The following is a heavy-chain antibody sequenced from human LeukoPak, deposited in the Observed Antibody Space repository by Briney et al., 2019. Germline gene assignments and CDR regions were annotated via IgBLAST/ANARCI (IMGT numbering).Heavy chain of an antibody. V-gene: IGHV3-30*03. Sequence: PGRSLRLSCSASGFTFTNYGIHWVRQAPGKGLEWVAGISYDGSNKYYADSVKGRFTISRDNSKNMLYLEINSLGADDTAVYYCARPNYYDGSAFYYYFSGMDVWDPGTTVTVSS. CDR1: GFTFTNYG. CDR3: ARPNYYDGSAFYYYFSGMDV. D-gene: IGHD3-22*01. CDR2: ISYDGSNK. J-gene: IGHJ6*02.